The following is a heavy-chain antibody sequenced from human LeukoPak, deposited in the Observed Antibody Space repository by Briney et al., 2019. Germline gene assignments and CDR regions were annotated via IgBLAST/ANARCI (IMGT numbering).Heavy chain of an antibody. D-gene: IGHD3-10*01. J-gene: IGHJ5*02. V-gene: IGHV1-2*02. CDR2: INPNSGGT. Sequence: ASVKVSCKASGYTFTGFYHWVRQAPGQGLEWMGWINPNSGGTNYAQKFQGRITMTRDTSISTAYMELTRLRSDDTAIYYRTRDYGSGEGWFDPWGQGTLVTVSS. CDR1: GYTFTGFY. CDR3: TRDYGSGEGWFDP.